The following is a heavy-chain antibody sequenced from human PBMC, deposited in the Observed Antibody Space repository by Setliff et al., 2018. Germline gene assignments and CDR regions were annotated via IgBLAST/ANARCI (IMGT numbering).Heavy chain of an antibody. CDR3: ARGGGGKPFDY. J-gene: IGHJ4*02. D-gene: IGHD2-15*01. CDR1: GGSISSGSYY. CDR2: IYTSGNT. V-gene: IGHV4-61*02. Sequence: SETLSLTCTVSGGSISSGSYYWNWIRQPAGKGLEWIGRIYTSGNTSYNPSLKSRVTISVDTSKNQFSLKLSAVTAADTAVYYCARGGGGKPFDYWGQGTLGTVSS.